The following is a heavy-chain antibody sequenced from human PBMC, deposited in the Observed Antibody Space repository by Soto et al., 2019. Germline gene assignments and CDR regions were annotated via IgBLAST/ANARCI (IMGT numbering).Heavy chain of an antibody. Sequence: GGSLELGCAATGFTVSSHAMNWVRQAPGKGLEWVSVISFDGTNKYYAESVRGRYSISRDNSKKVLYLDMNSLRPDDTAIYYCARAHGPYYDSSYYGLARNYFDYWGQGALVTVSS. CDR2: ISFDGTNK. D-gene: IGHD3-22*01. CDR3: ARAHGPYYDSSYYGLARNYFDY. J-gene: IGHJ4*02. V-gene: IGHV3-30-3*01. CDR1: GFTVSSHA.